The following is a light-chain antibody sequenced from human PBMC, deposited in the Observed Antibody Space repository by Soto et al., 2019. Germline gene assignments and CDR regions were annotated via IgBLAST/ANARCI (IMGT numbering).Light chain of an antibody. Sequence: DIQMTQSPSSVSASVGDRVTITCRASQGISNWLAWYQQKAGQAPKLLIYAASGLHSGVPSRFSGSGSCTDFTRTISSLQPEDFAAYFCQQSDSFPHTFGRRTKLEI. V-gene: IGKV1-12*01. CDR2: AAS. CDR3: QQSDSFPHT. CDR1: QGISNW. J-gene: IGKJ2*01.